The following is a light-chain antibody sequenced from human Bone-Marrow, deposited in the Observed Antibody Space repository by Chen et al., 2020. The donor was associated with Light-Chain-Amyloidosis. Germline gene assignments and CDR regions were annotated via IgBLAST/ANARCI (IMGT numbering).Light chain of an antibody. V-gene: IGLV3-25*03. CDR2: RDT. CDR3: QSADSSGTYEVI. CDR1: DLPTKY. J-gene: IGLJ2*01. Sequence: SYELTQPPSVSVSPGQTARITCAGDDLPTKYAYWYQQKPRQTPVLGIHRDTERPSGISERFSGSSSGTTATWTISGVLAEDEADYHCQSADSSGTYEVIFGGGTKLTVL.